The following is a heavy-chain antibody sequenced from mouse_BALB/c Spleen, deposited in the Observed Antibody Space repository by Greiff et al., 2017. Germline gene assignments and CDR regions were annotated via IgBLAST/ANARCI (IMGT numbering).Heavy chain of an antibody. CDR1: GFTFSSYA. V-gene: IGHV5-9-4*01. D-gene: IGHD1-1*02. CDR2: ISSGGSYT. Sequence: EVNLVESGGGLVKPGGSLKLSCAASGFTFSSYAMSWVRQSPEKRLEWVAEISSGGSYTYYPDTVTGRFTISRDNAKNTLYLEMSSLRSEDTAMYYCARGDYHYAMDYWGQGTSVTVSS. J-gene: IGHJ4*01. CDR3: ARGDYHYAMDY.